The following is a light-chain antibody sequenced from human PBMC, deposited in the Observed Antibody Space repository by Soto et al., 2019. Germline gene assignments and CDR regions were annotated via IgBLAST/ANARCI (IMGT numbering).Light chain of an antibody. CDR3: QQYGGSPRT. Sequence: EIVLTQSPGTLSLSPEERGTPSCRASQSVSSGYLAWYQQKPGQAPRLLIYDASSRATGIPDRFSGSGSGTDFTLTISRLEPEDFAVYYCQQYGGSPRTFGQGTKVEIK. CDR2: DAS. J-gene: IGKJ1*01. V-gene: IGKV3-20*01. CDR1: QSVSSGY.